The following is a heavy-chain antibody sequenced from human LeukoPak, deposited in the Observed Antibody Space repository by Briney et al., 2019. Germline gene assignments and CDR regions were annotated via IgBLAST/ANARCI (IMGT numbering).Heavy chain of an antibody. CDR1: GFTLSSYW. CDR3: ATGRSNYYYYYMDV. Sequence: GGSLRLSCAASGFTLSSYWMTWVRRAPGKGREWVANIKQDGSEKYYVDSVKGRFPISRDNAQNSLYLQMNSLRAEDTAVYYCATGRSNYYYYYMDVWGKGTTVTVSS. J-gene: IGHJ6*03. CDR2: IKQDGSEK. V-gene: IGHV3-7*01. D-gene: IGHD1-14*01.